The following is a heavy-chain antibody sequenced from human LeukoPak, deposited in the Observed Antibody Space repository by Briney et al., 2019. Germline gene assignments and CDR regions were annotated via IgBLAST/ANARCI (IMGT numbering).Heavy chain of an antibody. J-gene: IGHJ4*02. CDR3: ARQYEF. CDR2: WHHSGIT. Sequence: SETLSLTCTVSGASIISGNYFWGWVRQPPGKRLEWIGSWHHSGITDYNPSLKSRVTIVANTSKNQFSLKLASVAAADSAVYFCARQYEFWGQGTLVTVSS. CDR1: GASIISGNYF. D-gene: IGHD3-10*01. V-gene: IGHV4-39*01.